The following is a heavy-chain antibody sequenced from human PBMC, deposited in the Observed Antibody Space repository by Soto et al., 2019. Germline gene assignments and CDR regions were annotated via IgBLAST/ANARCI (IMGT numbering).Heavy chain of an antibody. CDR1: GFTLSNDL. CDR2: ISADGSDT. J-gene: IGHJ4*02. Sequence: AGGSLRLSCSASGFTLSNDLVHWVRQSPGKGLVWVSRISADGSDTAYADSVKGRFTISRDNSKDTVHLQMNSLRAEDTAVYYCARYIRGPTVFYFDFWGPGVLVTVSS. V-gene: IGHV3-74*01. CDR3: ARYIRGPTVFYFDF. D-gene: IGHD1-26*01.